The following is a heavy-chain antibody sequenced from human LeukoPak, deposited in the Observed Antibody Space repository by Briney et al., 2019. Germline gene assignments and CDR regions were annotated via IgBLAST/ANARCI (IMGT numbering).Heavy chain of an antibody. V-gene: IGHV3-20*04. CDR3: ARGRHTLRCLEWLSEKPEYYYYYMDV. J-gene: IGHJ6*03. CDR2: INWNGGST. Sequence: GGSLRLSCAASGFTFDDYGMSWVRQAPGKGLEWVSGINWNGGSTGYADSVKGRFTISRDNAKNSLYLQMNSLRAEDTALYYCARGRHTLRCLEWLSEKPEYYYYYMDVCGKGTTVTVSS. CDR1: GFTFDDYG. D-gene: IGHD3-3*01.